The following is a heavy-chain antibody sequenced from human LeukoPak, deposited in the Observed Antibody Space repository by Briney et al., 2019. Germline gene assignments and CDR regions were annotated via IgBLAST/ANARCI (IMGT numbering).Heavy chain of an antibody. Sequence: SETLSLTCTVSGGSISRYYWSWIRQPPGKGLEWIGYIYYSGSTNYNPSHKSRVTISVDTSKNQFSLQLSSVTAADTAVYYCARDGGGEYYFDYWGQGTLVTVSS. V-gene: IGHV4-59*01. D-gene: IGHD3-16*01. CDR1: GGSISRYY. CDR3: ARDGGGEYYFDY. CDR2: IYYSGST. J-gene: IGHJ4*02.